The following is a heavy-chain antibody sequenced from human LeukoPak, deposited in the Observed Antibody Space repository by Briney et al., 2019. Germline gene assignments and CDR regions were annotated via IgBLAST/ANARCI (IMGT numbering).Heavy chain of an antibody. D-gene: IGHD3-10*01. CDR1: GGSFSGYY. V-gene: IGHV4-34*01. Sequence: PSETLSLTCAVYGGSFSGYYWSWIRQPPGKGLEWIGEINHSGSTYYNPSLKSRVTISVDTSKNQFSLKLSSVTAADTAVYYCARGRRFHYYYGSGSYRQYNWFDPWGQGTLVTVSS. CDR3: ARGRRFHYYYGSGSYRQYNWFDP. CDR2: INHSGST. J-gene: IGHJ5*02.